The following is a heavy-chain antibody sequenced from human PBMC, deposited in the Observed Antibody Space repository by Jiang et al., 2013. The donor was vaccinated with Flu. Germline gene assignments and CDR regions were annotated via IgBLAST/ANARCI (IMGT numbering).Heavy chain of an antibody. D-gene: IGHD2-2*01. J-gene: IGHJ4*02. V-gene: IGHV3-23*01. CDR3: ARPAVRGMFDY. Sequence: QLLESGGGLVQPGGSLRLSCAPSGFPFSNYAMSWVRQAPGKGPEWVSSISGNGVSTYYADSVRGRFAISRDNSKNTLYLQMNSLRAEDTAVYYCARPAVRGMFDYWGQGALVTVSS. CDR2: ISGNGVST. CDR1: GFPFSNYA.